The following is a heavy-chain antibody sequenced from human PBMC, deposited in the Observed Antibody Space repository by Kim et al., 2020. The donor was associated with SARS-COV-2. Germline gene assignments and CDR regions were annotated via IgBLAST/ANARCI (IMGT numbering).Heavy chain of an antibody. Sequence: TLSLTCTVSGDSISSNYWSWIRQPAGKGLEWIGRIYSSGSTNYNPSLKSRVTMSIDTSKNQFSLNLTSVTAADTAVYYCAREYQLLYRAFDYWGQGTLVTVSS. CDR3: AREYQLLYRAFDY. J-gene: IGHJ4*02. CDR1: GDSISSNY. V-gene: IGHV4-4*07. D-gene: IGHD2-2*02. CDR2: IYSSGST.